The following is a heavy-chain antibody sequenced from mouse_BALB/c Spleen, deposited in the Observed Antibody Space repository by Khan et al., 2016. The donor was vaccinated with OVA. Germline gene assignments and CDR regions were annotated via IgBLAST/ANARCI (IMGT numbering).Heavy chain of an antibody. CDR1: GFSLSRYN. V-gene: IGHV2-6-4*01. Sequence: QVQLKQSGPGLVAPSQSLSITCTVSGFSLSRYNIHWVRQPPGKGLEWLGMIWSGGGTDYNSTLKSRLSISKDNSKSQVFLKMNSLQTDDTAMYYCARAYYRYDGYYAMDYWGQGTSVTVSS. CDR2: IWSGGGT. J-gene: IGHJ4*01. D-gene: IGHD2-14*01. CDR3: ARAYYRYDGYYAMDY.